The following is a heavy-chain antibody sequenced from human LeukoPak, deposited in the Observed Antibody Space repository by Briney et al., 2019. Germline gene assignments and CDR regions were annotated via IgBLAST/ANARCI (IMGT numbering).Heavy chain of an antibody. CDR3: ATVDSSGYYYRFFDY. J-gene: IGHJ4*02. V-gene: IGHV1-24*01. CDR2: FDPEDGET. D-gene: IGHD3-22*01. CDR1: GYTLTELS. Sequence: ASVKVSCKVSGYTLTELSMHWVRQAPGKGLEWMGGFDPEDGETIYAQKFQGRVTMTEDTSTDTAYMELSSLRSEDTAVYYCATVDSSGYYYRFFDYWGQGTLVTVSS.